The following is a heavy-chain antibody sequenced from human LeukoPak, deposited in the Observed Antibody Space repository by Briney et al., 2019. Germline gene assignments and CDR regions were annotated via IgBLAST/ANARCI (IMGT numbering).Heavy chain of an antibody. D-gene: IGHD5-18*01. V-gene: IGHV3-43*01. CDR2: ISWDGGTT. CDR1: GLTFDDYT. CDR3: AKDIGGEGGYSYGLDY. Sequence: GGSLRLSCAASGLTFDDYTMHWVRQAPGKGLEWVSLISWDGGTTYYADSVKGRFTISRDNAKNSLYLQMNSLRAEDMALYYCAKDIGGEGGYSYGLDYWGQGTLVTVSS. J-gene: IGHJ4*02.